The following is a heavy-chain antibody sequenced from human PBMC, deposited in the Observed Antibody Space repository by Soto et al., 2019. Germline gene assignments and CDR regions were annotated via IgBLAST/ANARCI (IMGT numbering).Heavy chain of an antibody. D-gene: IGHD1-26*01. Sequence: GGSLRLSCAASGFTFSNAWMSWVRQAPGKGLEWVGRFNSKTDGGTTDYAAPVKGRFTISRDDLKNTLYLQMNSLKIEDTAVYYCTADSIVGAITTEKFYYYYGMDVWGQGTTVTVSS. J-gene: IGHJ6*02. CDR3: TADSIVGAITTEKFYYYYGMDV. V-gene: IGHV3-15*01. CDR2: FNSKTDGGTT. CDR1: GFTFSNAW.